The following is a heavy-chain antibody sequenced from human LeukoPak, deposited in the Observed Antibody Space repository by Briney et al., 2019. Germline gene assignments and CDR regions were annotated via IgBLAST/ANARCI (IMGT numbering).Heavy chain of an antibody. V-gene: IGHV1-69*13. CDR1: GGTFSSYA. D-gene: IGHD2-2*01. J-gene: IGHJ4*02. Sequence: SVKVSCKASGGTFSSYAISWVRQAPGQGLEWMGGIIPIFGTANYAQKFQGRVTITADESRSTAYMELSSLRSEDTAVYYCARSRALVYCSSTSCLSNDFDYWGQGTLVTVSS. CDR3: ARSRALVYCSSTSCLSNDFDY. CDR2: IIPIFGTA.